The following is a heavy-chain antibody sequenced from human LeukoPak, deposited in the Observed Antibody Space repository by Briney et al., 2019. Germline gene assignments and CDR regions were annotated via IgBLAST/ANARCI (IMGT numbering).Heavy chain of an antibody. Sequence: HGGSPRLSCAEPGVTSRSLWLHWGREGPGKGLVWVSRINSDGTSTNYADSVKGRFTISRDNAKNTLYLQMNSLRAEDTAVYYCARDPHSYSGYDRFYYWGQGTLVTVSS. V-gene: IGHV3-74*01. CDR3: ARDPHSYSGYDRFYY. D-gene: IGHD5-12*01. CDR1: GVTSRSLW. CDR2: INSDGTST. J-gene: IGHJ4*02.